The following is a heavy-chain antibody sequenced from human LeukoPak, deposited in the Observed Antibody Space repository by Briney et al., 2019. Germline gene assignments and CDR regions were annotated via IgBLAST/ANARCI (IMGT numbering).Heavy chain of an antibody. V-gene: IGHV3-33*06. CDR3: AKLGYSGYDSTYYFDY. D-gene: IGHD5-12*01. J-gene: IGHJ4*02. CDR1: GFTFSIYG. Sequence: PGRSLRLSCGASGFTFSIYGVHWVRQAPGKGLEWVAVIWYDGSNQYYADSVKGRFTISRDNTKSTLYLQMNSLRAEDTAVYYCAKLGYSGYDSTYYFDYWGQGTLVTVSS. CDR2: IWYDGSNQ.